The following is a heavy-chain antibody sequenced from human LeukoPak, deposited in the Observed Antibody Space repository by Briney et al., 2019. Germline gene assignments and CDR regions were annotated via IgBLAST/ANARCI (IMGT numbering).Heavy chain of an antibody. CDR3: ARQREDIVVVPAAIGGTVDP. J-gene: IGHJ5*02. D-gene: IGHD2-2*01. CDR2: IYYSGST. CDR1: GGSISSGRYY. V-gene: IGHV4-39*01. Sequence: PSETLSLTCTVSGGSISSGRYYWGWIRQPPGKGLEWIGSIYYSGSTYYNPSLKSRVAISVDTSKNQFSLKLSSVTAADTAVYYCARQREDIVVVPAAIGGTVDPWGQGTLVTVSS.